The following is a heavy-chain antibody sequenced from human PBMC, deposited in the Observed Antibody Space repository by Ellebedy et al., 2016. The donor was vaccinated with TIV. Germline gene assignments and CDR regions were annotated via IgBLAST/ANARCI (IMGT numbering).Heavy chain of an antibody. D-gene: IGHD5-12*01. J-gene: IGHJ4*02. CDR1: GFTFSNYW. Sequence: GESLKISCAASGFTFSNYWMKWVRQVPGKGLEWVANIKQDGSEKYYVDSVKGRFTISRDNAKNSLFLQMNSLRVEDTDVYFCARGGYGRPFDCWGQGTLVTVSS. CDR3: ARGGYGRPFDC. CDR2: IKQDGSEK. V-gene: IGHV3-7*03.